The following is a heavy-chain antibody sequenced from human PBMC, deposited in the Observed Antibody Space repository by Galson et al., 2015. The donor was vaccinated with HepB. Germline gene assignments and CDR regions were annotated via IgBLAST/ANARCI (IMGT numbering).Heavy chain of an antibody. J-gene: IGHJ4*02. CDR3: AKDLRDQLLYKMSASDY. D-gene: IGHD2-2*02. CDR1: GFNFSSYA. V-gene: IGHV3-23*01. CDR2: ISGSGGST. Sequence: SLRLACAASGFNFSSYAMRWVRQAPGKGLEWVSAISGSGGSTYYADSVKGRFTISRDNSKNTLYLQMNSLRAEDTAVYYCAKDLRDQLLYKMSASDYWGQGTLVTVSS.